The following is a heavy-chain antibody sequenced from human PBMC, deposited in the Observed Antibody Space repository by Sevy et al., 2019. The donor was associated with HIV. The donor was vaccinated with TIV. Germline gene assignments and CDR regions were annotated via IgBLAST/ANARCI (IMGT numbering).Heavy chain of an antibody. D-gene: IGHD6-13*01. V-gene: IGHV3-30-3*01. CDR3: ARDRGRSSLDY. Sequence: GGSLRLSCAASGFTFSSYAMHWVRQAPGKGLEWVAVISYDGSNKYYADSVKGRFTISRDNSKNTLYLQMNSLRAEDTAVYYCARDRGRSSLDYWGQGTLVTVSS. J-gene: IGHJ4*02. CDR2: ISYDGSNK. CDR1: GFTFSSYA.